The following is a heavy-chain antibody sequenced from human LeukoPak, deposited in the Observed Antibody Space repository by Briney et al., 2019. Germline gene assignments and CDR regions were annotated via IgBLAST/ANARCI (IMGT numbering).Heavy chain of an antibody. J-gene: IGHJ3*02. Sequence: GASVKVSCKASGYTFTSYGISWVRQAPGQGLEWMGWISPNSGDTLHAQKFQGRVTMDRDTSINTAYMELSNLRSDDTAVYYCARARQGAGTYAFDIWGQGTMVTVSS. V-gene: IGHV1-2*02. D-gene: IGHD6-13*01. CDR2: ISPNSGDT. CDR3: ARARQGAGTYAFDI. CDR1: GYTFTSYG.